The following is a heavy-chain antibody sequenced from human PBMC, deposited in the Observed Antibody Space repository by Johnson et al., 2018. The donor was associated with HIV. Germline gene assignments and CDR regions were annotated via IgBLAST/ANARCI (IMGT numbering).Heavy chain of an antibody. Sequence: VQLVESGGGVARPGGSLRLSCAASGFTFDDYGMNWVRQAPGKGLEWVSGINWNGGSTGYADSVKGRFTVSRDNASQSLYLQMNSLRAEDTAVYYCARNGLIPAAKGVAFDIWGHGTTVTVSS. CDR1: GFTFDDYG. J-gene: IGHJ3*02. V-gene: IGHV3-20*04. D-gene: IGHD2-2*01. CDR3: ARNGLIPAAKGVAFDI. CDR2: INWNGGST.